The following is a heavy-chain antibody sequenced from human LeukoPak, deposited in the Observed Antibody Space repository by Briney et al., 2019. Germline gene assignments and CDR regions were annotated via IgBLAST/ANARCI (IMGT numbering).Heavy chain of an antibody. J-gene: IGHJ4*02. V-gene: IGHV3-66*01. CDR3: ARDQYYRSGSYFPYYFDY. D-gene: IGHD3-10*01. CDR2: IYSGGST. CDR1: GFTVSSNY. Sequence: PGGSLRLSCAASGFTVSSNYMSWVRQAPGKGLEWVSVIYSGGSTYYADSVKGRFTISRDKSKNTLYLQMNSLRAEDTAVYYCARDQYYRSGSYFPYYFDYWGQGTLVTVSS.